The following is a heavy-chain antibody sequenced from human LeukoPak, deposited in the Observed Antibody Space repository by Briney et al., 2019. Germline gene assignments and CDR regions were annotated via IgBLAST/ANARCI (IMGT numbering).Heavy chain of an antibody. CDR1: GGSISSYY. J-gene: IGHJ3*02. CDR2: LYSSGST. D-gene: IGHD4-23*01. V-gene: IGHV4-4*07. Sequence: PSETLSLTCTVSGGSISSYYWSWIRQPAGKGREWVGRLYSSGSTNHNPSLKSRVTMSVDTSKNQFSLKLSSVTAADTAVYYCARGPQDHGGHSDYTDAFDIWGQGTMVTVSS. CDR3: ARGPQDHGGHSDYTDAFDI.